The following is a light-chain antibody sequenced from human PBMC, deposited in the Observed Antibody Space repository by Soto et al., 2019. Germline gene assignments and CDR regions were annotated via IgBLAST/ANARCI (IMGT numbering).Light chain of an antibody. V-gene: IGKV1-39*01. CDR3: QQSYSTPPGDLNT. J-gene: IGKJ2*01. CDR1: QSIRSY. CDR2: AAS. Sequence: DIQMTQSPSSLSASVGDRVTITCRASQSIRSYLNWYQQKRGKAPKLLIYAASSLQSGVPSRFSGSGSGTDFTLTISSLQPEDIATYFCQQSYSTPPGDLNTFGQGTNVEIK.